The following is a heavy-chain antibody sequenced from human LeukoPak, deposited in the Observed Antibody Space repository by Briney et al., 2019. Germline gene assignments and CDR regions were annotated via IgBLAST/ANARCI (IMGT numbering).Heavy chain of an antibody. Sequence: SETLSLTCTVSGGSISSSSYYWGWIRQPPGKGLEWIGSIYYSGSTYYNPSLKSRVTISVDTSKNQFSLKLSSVTAADTAVYYCARLGPAGRHYFDPWGQGTLVTVSS. J-gene: IGHJ5*02. CDR3: ARLGPAGRHYFDP. CDR1: GGSISSSSYY. V-gene: IGHV4-39*01. D-gene: IGHD2-2*01. CDR2: IYYSGST.